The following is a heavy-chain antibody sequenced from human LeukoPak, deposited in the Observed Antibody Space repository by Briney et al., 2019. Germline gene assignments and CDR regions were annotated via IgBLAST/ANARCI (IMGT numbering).Heavy chain of an antibody. V-gene: IGHV3-9*01. CDR3: AKGPHYYDSSGYYYFFDY. J-gene: IGHJ4*02. D-gene: IGHD3-22*01. CDR1: GFTFDDYA. CDR2: ISWNSGSI. Sequence: PGGSLRLSCAASGFTFDDYAMHWVRQAPGKGLEWVSGISWNSGSIGYADSVKGRFTISRDNAKNSLYLQMNSLRAEDTALYYCAKGPHYYDSSGYYYFFDYWGQGTLVTVSS.